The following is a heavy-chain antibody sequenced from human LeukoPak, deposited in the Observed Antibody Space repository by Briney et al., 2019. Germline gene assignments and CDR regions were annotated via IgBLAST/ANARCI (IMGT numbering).Heavy chain of an antibody. Sequence: PSETLSLTCTVSGGSISSHYWSWIRQPPGKGLEWIGYIYYSGSTNYNPSLKSRVTISVDTSKNQFSLKLSSVTAADTAVYYCARDSGWHLDYWGQGTLVTVFS. CDR2: IYYSGST. V-gene: IGHV4-59*11. CDR3: ARDSGWHLDY. J-gene: IGHJ4*02. D-gene: IGHD6-19*01. CDR1: GGSISSHY.